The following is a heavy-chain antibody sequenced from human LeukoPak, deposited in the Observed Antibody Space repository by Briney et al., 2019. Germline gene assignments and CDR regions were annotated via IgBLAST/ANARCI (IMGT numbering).Heavy chain of an antibody. CDR3: AKVGYCSSTSCYGLPFDY. D-gene: IGHD2-2*01. CDR2: ISGAGNIM. V-gene: IGHV3-11*04. J-gene: IGHJ4*02. Sequence: PGGSLRLSCAASGFPLSENYMTWIRQVPGKGLEWVSYISGAGNIMYYADSVKGRFTISRDNSKNTLYLQMNSLRAEDTAVYYCAKVGYCSSTSCYGLPFDYWGQGTLVTVSS. CDR1: GFPLSENY.